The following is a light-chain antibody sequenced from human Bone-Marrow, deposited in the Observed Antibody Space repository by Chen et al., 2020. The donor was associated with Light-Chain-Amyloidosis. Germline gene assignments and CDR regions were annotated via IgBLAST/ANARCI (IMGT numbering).Light chain of an antibody. CDR1: SSNIGAGFS. J-gene: IGLJ2*01. CDR2: GNT. V-gene: IGLV1-40*01. CDR3: QSYDNSLSGPVV. Sequence: QSVLTQPPSVSGAPGQRVTISCTGSSSNIGAGFSVHWYQQLSGTVPKLLIYGNTNRPSGFPDRFSGSKSGTSASLAITGLQAEDEADYDCQSYDNSLSGPVVFGGGTKLTVL.